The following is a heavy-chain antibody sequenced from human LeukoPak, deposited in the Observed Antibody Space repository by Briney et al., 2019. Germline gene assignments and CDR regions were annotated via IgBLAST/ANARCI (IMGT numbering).Heavy chain of an antibody. CDR2: INPSGGST. CDR3: ARDEGKGYGDPLDY. V-gene: IGHV1-46*01. J-gene: IGHJ4*02. Sequence: ASVKVSCKASGYTFTNYYMHCMRQAPGQGFEWMGIINPSGGSTRYAQKFQGRVTMTRDMSTSTVYMELSSLRSEDTAVYYCARDEGKGYGDPLDYWGQGTLVTVSS. D-gene: IGHD4-17*01. CDR1: GYTFTNYY.